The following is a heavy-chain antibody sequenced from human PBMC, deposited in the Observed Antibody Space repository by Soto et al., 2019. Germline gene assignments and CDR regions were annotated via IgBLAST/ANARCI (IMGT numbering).Heavy chain of an antibody. CDR2: ISASNGNT. D-gene: IGHD2-8*01. CDR3: AVDSDIVLGGMDV. V-gene: IGHV1-18*01. Sequence: QVQLVQSGAEVKKPGASVKVSCKASGYTVTSYGISWVRQAPGQGLEWMGWISASNGNTNYAQKLQGRVNMTTDTSPSTAYMELGSLRSDDTAVYYCAVDSDIVLGGMDVWGQGTTVTVSS. CDR1: GYTVTSYG. J-gene: IGHJ6*02.